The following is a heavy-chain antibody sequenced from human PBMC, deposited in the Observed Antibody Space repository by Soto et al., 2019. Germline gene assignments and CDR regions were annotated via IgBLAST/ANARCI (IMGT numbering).Heavy chain of an antibody. CDR3: ARHGSSGWYRAPPYYFDY. V-gene: IGHV5-51*01. Sequence: PGESLKISCKGSGYSFTSYWIGWVRQMPGKGLEWMGIIYPGDSDTRYSPSFQGQVTISADKSISTAYLQWSSLKASDTAMYYCARHGSSGWYRAPPYYFDYWGQGTLVTVSS. D-gene: IGHD6-19*01. CDR2: IYPGDSDT. CDR1: GYSFTSYW. J-gene: IGHJ4*02.